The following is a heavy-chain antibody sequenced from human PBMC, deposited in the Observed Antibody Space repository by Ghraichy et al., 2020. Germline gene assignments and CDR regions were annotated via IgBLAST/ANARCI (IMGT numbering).Heavy chain of an antibody. D-gene: IGHD1-14*01. V-gene: IGHV4-34*01. Sequence: ESLNISCAVYGGSFSGYYWSWLRQSPGKGLEWIGDINHRGDPTYNPSLKSRVTISVDTSENHFSLRVNSVTAADTAVYYCATNPPLDLTETSGTYGMDVWGQGTTVIVSS. J-gene: IGHJ6*02. CDR2: INHRGDP. CDR3: ATNPPLDLTETSGTYGMDV. CDR1: GGSFSGYY.